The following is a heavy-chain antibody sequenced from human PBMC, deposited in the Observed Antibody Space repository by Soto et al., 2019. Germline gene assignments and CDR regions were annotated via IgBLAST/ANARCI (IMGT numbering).Heavy chain of an antibody. CDR1: GGSFSGYY. J-gene: IGHJ6*02. CDR3: ARQRYYDILTGYYAYYYYGMDV. V-gene: IGHV4-34*01. CDR2: INHSGST. Sequence: KPSETLSLTCAVYGGSFSGYYWSWIRQPPGKGLEWIGEINHSGSTNYNPSLKSRVTISVDTSKNQFSLKLSSVTAADTAVYYCARQRYYDILTGYYAYYYYGMDVWGQGTTVTVS. D-gene: IGHD3-9*01.